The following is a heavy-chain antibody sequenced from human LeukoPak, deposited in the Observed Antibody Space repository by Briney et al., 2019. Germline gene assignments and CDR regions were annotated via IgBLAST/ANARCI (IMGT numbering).Heavy chain of an antibody. Sequence: SETLSLTCAVYGGSFSGYYRSWIRQPPGKGLEWIGEINHSGSTNYNPSLKSRVTISVDTSKNQFSLKLSSVTAADTAVYYCARGPKYYDFWSGYYPFDYWGQGTLVTVSS. CDR3: ARGPKYYDFWSGYYPFDY. CDR1: GGSFSGYY. D-gene: IGHD3-3*01. CDR2: INHSGST. J-gene: IGHJ4*02. V-gene: IGHV4-34*01.